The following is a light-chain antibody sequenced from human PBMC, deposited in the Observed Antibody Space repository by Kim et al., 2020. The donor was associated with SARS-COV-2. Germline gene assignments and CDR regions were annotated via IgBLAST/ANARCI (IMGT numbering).Light chain of an antibody. CDR1: KLGDKY. CDR2: QDT. CDR3: QAWDSNTMV. J-gene: IGLJ2*01. V-gene: IGLV3-1*01. Sequence: VSPGQTASITCSGDKLGDKYASWYQQKAGQSPVLVIYQDTKRPSGIPERFSGSNSGNTATLTISGTQTVDEADYYCQAWDSNTMVFGGGTQLTVL.